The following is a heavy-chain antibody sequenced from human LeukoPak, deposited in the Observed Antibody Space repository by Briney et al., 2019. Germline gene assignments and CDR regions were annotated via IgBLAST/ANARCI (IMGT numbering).Heavy chain of an antibody. D-gene: IGHD3-10*01. Sequence: SETLSLTCTVSGGSTSNYYWSWIRQPPGKGLEWIGYIYHSGTANNNPSLKSRVTISVDTSKNQFSLKLSSVTAADTAVYYCARGPPSPRRRDYYQSDYWGQGTLVTVSS. CDR2: IYHSGTA. CDR1: GGSTSNYY. CDR3: ARGPPSPRRRDYYQSDY. J-gene: IGHJ4*02. V-gene: IGHV4-59*12.